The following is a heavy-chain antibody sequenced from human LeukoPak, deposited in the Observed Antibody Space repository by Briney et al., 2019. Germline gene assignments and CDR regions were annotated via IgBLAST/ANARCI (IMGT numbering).Heavy chain of an antibody. CDR1: GFTFSHYW. D-gene: IGHD4-17*01. V-gene: IGHV3-74*01. CDR2: IYNDGSST. J-gene: IGHJ4*02. CDR3: AREVPLRPALDY. Sequence: GGSLRLSCAASGFTFSHYWMHWVRQAPGKGLVWVSRIYNDGSSTSYADSVKGRFTISRDNAKSTLYLQMNSLRAEDTAVYYCAREVPLRPALDYWGQGTLVTVSS.